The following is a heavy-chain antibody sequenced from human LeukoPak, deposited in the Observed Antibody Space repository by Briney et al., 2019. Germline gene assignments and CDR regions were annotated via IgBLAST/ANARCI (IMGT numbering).Heavy chain of an antibody. CDR3: ARGKYYYDSSGYYTFDY. Sequence: SETLSLTCAVYGGSFSGYYWSWIRQPPGKGLEWIGYIYHSGSTYYNPSLKSRVTISVDTSKNQFSLKLSSVTAADTAVYYCARGKYYYDSSGYYTFDYWGQGTLVTVSS. CDR1: GGSFSGYY. CDR2: IYHSGST. V-gene: IGHV4-34*01. D-gene: IGHD3-22*01. J-gene: IGHJ4*02.